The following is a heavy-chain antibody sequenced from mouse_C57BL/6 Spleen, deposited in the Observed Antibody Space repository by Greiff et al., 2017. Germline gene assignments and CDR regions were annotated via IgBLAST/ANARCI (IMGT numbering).Heavy chain of an antibody. J-gene: IGHJ2*01. D-gene: IGHD2-3*01. CDR3: ERQDGYPYFDY. V-gene: IGHV5-6*01. CDR1: GFTFSSYG. Sequence: EVKLQESGGDLVKPGGSLKLSCAASGFTFSSYGMSWVRQTPDKRLEWVATISSGGSYTYYPDSVKGRFTLSRDNAKNTLYLQMSSLKSEDTAMYYCERQDGYPYFDYWGQGTTLTVSS. CDR2: ISSGGSYT.